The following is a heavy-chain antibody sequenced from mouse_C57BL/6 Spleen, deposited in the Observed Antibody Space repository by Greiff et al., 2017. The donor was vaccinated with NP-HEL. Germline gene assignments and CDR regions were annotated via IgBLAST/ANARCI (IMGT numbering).Heavy chain of an antibody. Sequence: QFQLQQPGAELVRPGSSVKLSCKASGSPFTSYWMHWVKQRPIQGLEWIGNFDPSDSETHYNQKFKDKATLTVDKSSSTAYMQLSSLTSEDSAVYYCARTTTVVRYFDVWGTGTTVTVSS. V-gene: IGHV1-52*01. CDR2: FDPSDSET. D-gene: IGHD1-1*01. CDR3: ARTTTVVRYFDV. CDR1: GSPFTSYW. J-gene: IGHJ1*03.